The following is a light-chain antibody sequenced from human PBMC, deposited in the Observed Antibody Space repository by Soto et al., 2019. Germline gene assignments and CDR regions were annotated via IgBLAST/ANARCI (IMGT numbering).Light chain of an antibody. CDR1: TSDVGGYNY. Sequence: QSALTQPASVSGSLGQSITISCTGTTSDVGGYNYVSWYQQHPGKAPILMIYEVTNRPSGVSNRFSGSKSGNTASLTISGLQVEDEAAYYCGSYTGSITYVFGTGTKLTVL. CDR2: EVT. CDR3: GSYTGSITYV. J-gene: IGLJ1*01. V-gene: IGLV2-14*01.